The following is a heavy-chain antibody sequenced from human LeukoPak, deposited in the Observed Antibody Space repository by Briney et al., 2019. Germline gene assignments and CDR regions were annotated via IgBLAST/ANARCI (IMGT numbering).Heavy chain of an antibody. Sequence: GGSLRLSCAASGFTFSSYWMHWVRQAPGKGLVWVSRINDDGSGTSYADSVKGRFTISRDNAKNTLYLQMNSLRAEDTAVYYCARGLAAAGLYFDYWGQGTLVTVSS. CDR1: GFTFSSYW. CDR2: INDDGSGT. V-gene: IGHV3-74*01. J-gene: IGHJ4*02. D-gene: IGHD6-13*01. CDR3: ARGLAAAGLYFDY.